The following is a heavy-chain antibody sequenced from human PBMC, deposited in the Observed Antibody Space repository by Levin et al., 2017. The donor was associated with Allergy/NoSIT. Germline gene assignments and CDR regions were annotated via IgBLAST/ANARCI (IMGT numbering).Heavy chain of an antibody. CDR3: TTDPSMDYYDSSGYYYAGYFQH. CDR1: GFTFSNAW. CDR2: IKSKPDGGTT. V-gene: IGHV3-15*01. J-gene: IGHJ1*01. D-gene: IGHD3-22*01. Sequence: GESLKISCAASGFTFSNAWMSWVRQAPGKGLEWVGRIKSKPDGGTTDYAAPVKGRFTISRDDSKNTLYLQMNSLKTEDTAVYYCTTDPSMDYYDSSGYYYAGYFQHWGQGTLVTVSS.